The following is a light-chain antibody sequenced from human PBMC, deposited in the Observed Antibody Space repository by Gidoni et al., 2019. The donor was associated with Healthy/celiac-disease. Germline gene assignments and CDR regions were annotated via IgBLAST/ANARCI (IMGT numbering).Light chain of an antibody. CDR3: QQSYSTPPEPT. CDR1: QSISSY. V-gene: IGKV1-39*01. J-gene: IGKJ4*01. Sequence: DIQMTQSPSSLSASVGDRVTITCRASQSISSYLNWYQQKPGKAPKLLLYAASSLQSGVPSRFSRSGSGTDFTLTISSLQPEDFATYYCQQSYSTPPEPTFGGGTQVEIK. CDR2: AAS.